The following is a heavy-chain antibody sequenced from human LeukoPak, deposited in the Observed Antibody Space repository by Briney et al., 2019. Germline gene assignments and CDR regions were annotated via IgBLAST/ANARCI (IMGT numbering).Heavy chain of an antibody. Sequence: PGGSLRLSCAASGFTFSSYEMNWVRQAPGKGLEWVSYISSSGSTIYYADSVKGRFTISRDNAKNSLYLQMNSLRAEDTAVYYCAKDRGSHYYYYMDVWGKGTTVTISS. V-gene: IGHV3-48*03. CDR3: AKDRGSHYYYYMDV. CDR2: ISSSGSTI. CDR1: GFTFSSYE. J-gene: IGHJ6*03. D-gene: IGHD3-10*01.